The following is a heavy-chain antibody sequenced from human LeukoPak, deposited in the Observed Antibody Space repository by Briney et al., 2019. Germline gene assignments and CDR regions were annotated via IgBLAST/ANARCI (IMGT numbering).Heavy chain of an antibody. CDR2: ISGSGGRT. J-gene: IGHJ4*02. CDR3: AKDTPDDIAVAAPYFDY. Sequence: PGGSLRLSCAASGFTFCSYAMSWVRQAPGRGLEWVSAISGSGGRTYYADSVKGRFTISRDNSKNTLYLQLNSLRAEDTAVYYCAKDTPDDIAVAAPYFDYWGQGTLVTVSS. V-gene: IGHV3-23*01. CDR1: GFTFCSYA. D-gene: IGHD6-19*01.